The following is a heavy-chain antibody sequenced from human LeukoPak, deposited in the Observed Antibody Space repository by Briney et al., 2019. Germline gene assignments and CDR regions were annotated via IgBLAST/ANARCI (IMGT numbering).Heavy chain of an antibody. CDR3: ARNIDDILTGFDH. Sequence: PGGSLRLSCAASGFTFSSYSMNWVRQAPGKGLEWVSSISSSSSYIYYADSVKGRFTISRDNAKNSLYLQMNSLRAEDTAVYYCARNIDDILTGFDHWGQGTLVTVSS. CDR1: GFTFSSYS. J-gene: IGHJ4*02. CDR2: ISSSSSYI. D-gene: IGHD3-9*01. V-gene: IGHV3-21*01.